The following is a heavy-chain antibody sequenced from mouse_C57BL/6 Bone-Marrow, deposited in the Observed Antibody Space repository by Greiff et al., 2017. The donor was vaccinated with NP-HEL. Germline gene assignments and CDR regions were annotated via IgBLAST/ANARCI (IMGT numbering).Heavy chain of an antibody. J-gene: IGHJ1*03. D-gene: IGHD1-1*02. CDR2: ISDGGSYT. Sequence: EVQVVESGGGLVKPGGSLKLSCAASGFTFSSYAMSWVRQTPEKRLAWVATISDGGSYTYYPDNVKGRFTISRDNAKNNLYLQMSHLKSEDTAMYYGARDGSYGWYYDVWGTGTTVTVSS. V-gene: IGHV5-4*01. CDR3: ARDGSYGWYYDV. CDR1: GFTFSSYA.